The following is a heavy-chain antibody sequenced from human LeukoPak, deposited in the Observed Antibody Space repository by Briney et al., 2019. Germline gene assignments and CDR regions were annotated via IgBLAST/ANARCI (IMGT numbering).Heavy chain of an antibody. J-gene: IGHJ5*02. Sequence: KTSETLSLTCAVSGGSISSGGYSWSWIRQPPGKTLEWIGSIYSSGSTYYNPSLKSRVIIIIDTPKNHFSLTLSSVTAEDTAVYYWARDRWPREQQLVNWFDPWGQGTLVTVSS. D-gene: IGHD6-13*01. CDR3: ARDRWPREQQLVNWFDP. V-gene: IGHV4-39*07. CDR1: GGSISSGGYS. CDR2: IYSSGST.